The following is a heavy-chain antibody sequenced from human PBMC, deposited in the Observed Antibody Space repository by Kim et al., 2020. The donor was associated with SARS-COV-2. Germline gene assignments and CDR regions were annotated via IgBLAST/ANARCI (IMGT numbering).Heavy chain of an antibody. J-gene: IGHJ6*02. V-gene: IGHV1-18*01. Sequence: ASVKVSCKASGYTFTNSGINWLRQSPGQGQGLEWLGFINTNSGNTNYMQRLQGRVTMTTDTSTTTAYMELRSLTSDDTAVYYCARGGDMDVWGQGTTVTVSS. CDR2: INTNSGNT. CDR3: ARGGDMDV. CDR1: GYTFTNSG.